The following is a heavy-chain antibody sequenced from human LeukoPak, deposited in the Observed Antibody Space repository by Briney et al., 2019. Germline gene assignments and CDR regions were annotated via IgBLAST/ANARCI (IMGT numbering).Heavy chain of an antibody. J-gene: IGHJ4*02. Sequence: GGSLRLSCAASGFTFSSYSMNWVRQAPGKGLEWVSSISSSSSYIYYADSVKGRFTISRDNAKNSLYLQMNSLRAEDTAVYYCASHVTIFGVVTPFDYWGQGTLVTVSS. V-gene: IGHV3-21*01. CDR2: ISSSSSYI. CDR1: GFTFSSYS. D-gene: IGHD3-3*01. CDR3: ASHVTIFGVVTPFDY.